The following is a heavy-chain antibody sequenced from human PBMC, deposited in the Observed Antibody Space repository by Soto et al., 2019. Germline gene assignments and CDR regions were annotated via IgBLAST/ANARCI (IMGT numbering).Heavy chain of an antibody. V-gene: IGHV3-33*01. J-gene: IGHJ4*02. CDR1: GFTFSSYG. Sequence: QVQLVESGGGVVQPGISLRLSCAASGFTFSSYGMHWVRQAPGKGLEWVAVIWYDGSNKYYTDSVKGRFTISRDNSKNPRYLQMISLRAEDTAVYSCARGTRGSYSFDYWGQGTLVTVSS. CDR3: ARGTRGSYSFDY. D-gene: IGHD1-26*01. CDR2: IWYDGSNK.